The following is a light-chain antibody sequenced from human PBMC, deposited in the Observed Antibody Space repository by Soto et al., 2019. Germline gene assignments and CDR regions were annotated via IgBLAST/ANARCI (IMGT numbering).Light chain of an antibody. CDR1: QSVSSY. V-gene: IGKV3-11*01. CDR2: DAS. CDR3: QQRSNWPPT. J-gene: IGKJ1*01. Sequence: EIVFTQSPATLSLSPGERATLCCRASQSVSSYLAWYQQKPGQAPRLLIYDASNRATGIPARFSGSGSGTDFTLTISSLEPEDFAVYYCQQRSNWPPTFGQGTKVDIK.